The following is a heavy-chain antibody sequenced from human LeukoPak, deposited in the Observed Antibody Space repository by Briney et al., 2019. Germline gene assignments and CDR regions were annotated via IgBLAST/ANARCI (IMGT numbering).Heavy chain of an antibody. CDR2: ISGGAGST. V-gene: IGHV3-23*01. CDR3: DLHCSSSSCYLYGMDV. D-gene: IGHD2-2*01. Sequence: PGGSLRLSCAASAITFSTYAMSWVRQAPGKGLECVSVISGGAGSTYYADSVKGRFTISRDNAKNSLYLQMNSLRAEDTAVYYCDLHCSSSSCYLYGMDVWGQGTTVTVSS. CDR1: AITFSTYA. J-gene: IGHJ6*02.